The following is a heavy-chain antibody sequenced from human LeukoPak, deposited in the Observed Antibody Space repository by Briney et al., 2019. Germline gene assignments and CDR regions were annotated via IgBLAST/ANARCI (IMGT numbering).Heavy chain of an antibody. V-gene: IGHV3-7*01. CDR2: IKRDGSEK. J-gene: IGHJ4*02. CDR3: AREHATSSSSDY. Sequence: PGGSLILSCAASEFTFRNYWMSWFRQAPGKGLEWLANIKRDGSEKYYVDSVKGRFTISRDNDKNLLYLQMNSLRVEDTAVYYCAREHATSSSSDYWGQGTLVTVSS. CDR1: EFTFRNYW. D-gene: IGHD6-13*01.